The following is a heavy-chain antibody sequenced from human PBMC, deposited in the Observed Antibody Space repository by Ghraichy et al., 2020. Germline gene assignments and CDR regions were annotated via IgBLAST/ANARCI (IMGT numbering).Heavy chain of an antibody. V-gene: IGHV3-48*04. J-gene: IGHJ5*02. CDR3: VRDMDDFRSGRFSWFDP. CDR1: GFTFSSYS. D-gene: IGHD3-3*01. Sequence: GGSLRLSCAASGFTFSSYSMSWVRQTPGKGLEWVSYISDSGRTIYYADSVKGRFTISRDNAKNSLYLQMNSLRADDTAVYYCVRDMDDFRSGRFSWFDPWGQGALVTVSS. CDR2: ISDSGRTI.